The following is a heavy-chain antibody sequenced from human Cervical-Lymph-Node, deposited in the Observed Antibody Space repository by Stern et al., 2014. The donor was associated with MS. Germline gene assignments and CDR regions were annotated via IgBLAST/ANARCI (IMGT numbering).Heavy chain of an antibody. CDR3: ARDSTAMVDY. D-gene: IGHD5-18*01. CDR2: ISQDGDKR. J-gene: IGHJ4*02. V-gene: IGHV3-30*04. Sequence: VQLVESGGGVVQPGRSLRLSCAASGFTFRNYAIHWVRQAPDKGLDWVAVISQDGDKRFYADSVQGRFTISRDNSKNTLYLEMNSLRPEDTAVYFCARDSTAMVDYWGQGTLVTVSS. CDR1: GFTFRNYA.